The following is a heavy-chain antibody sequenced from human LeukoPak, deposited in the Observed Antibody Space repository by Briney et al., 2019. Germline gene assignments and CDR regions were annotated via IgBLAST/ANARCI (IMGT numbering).Heavy chain of an antibody. J-gene: IGHJ4*02. CDR2: IYYSGST. CDR3: ARGLAVGPQHFDY. Sequence: SQTLSLTCTVSGGSFSSGDYYWSWIRQPPGKGLEWIGYIYYSGSTYYNPSLKSRVTISVDTSNKQFSLKLTSVTAADAAVDYCARGLAVGPQHFDYWSQGTLVTVSS. CDR1: GGSFSSGDYY. V-gene: IGHV4-30-4*08. D-gene: IGHD1-26*01.